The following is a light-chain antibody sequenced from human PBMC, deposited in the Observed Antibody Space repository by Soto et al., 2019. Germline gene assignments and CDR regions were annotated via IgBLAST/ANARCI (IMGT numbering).Light chain of an antibody. J-gene: IGLJ1*01. Sequence: QSVLTQPASVSGAPGQSITISCTGTSSDVGGYNYVSWYQQHPGKAPKLMIYDVSNRPSGVSNRFSGSKSGNTASLSICGLQAEDEPDYYCSSYTSSSTRVFGTGTKVTV. CDR2: DVS. V-gene: IGLV2-14*01. CDR3: SSYTSSSTRV. CDR1: SSDVGGYNY.